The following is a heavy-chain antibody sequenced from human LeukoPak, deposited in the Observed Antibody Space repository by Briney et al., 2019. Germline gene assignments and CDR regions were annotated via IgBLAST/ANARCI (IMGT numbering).Heavy chain of an antibody. V-gene: IGHV3-23*01. CDR3: AKSGYNRFDY. D-gene: IGHD5-24*01. Sequence: PGGSLRLSCAASGFTFSSYGMSWVRQAPGKGLEWVSAITATSSSTHDADSVQGRFTISRDNSKNTLYLQMNSLRPEDTAIYYCAKSGYNRFDYWGQGTLVTVSS. CDR1: GFTFSSYG. CDR2: ITATSSST. J-gene: IGHJ4*02.